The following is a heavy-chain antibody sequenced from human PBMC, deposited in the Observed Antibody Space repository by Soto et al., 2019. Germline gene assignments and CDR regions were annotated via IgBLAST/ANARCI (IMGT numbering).Heavy chain of an antibody. D-gene: IGHD3-16*01. CDR3: AIAFWGSYYYYGMDV. CDR1: GYSFTSYW. J-gene: IGHJ6*02. Sequence: ESLKISCKGSGYSFTSYWIGWVRQMLGKGLEWMGIIYPGDSDTRYSPSFQGQVTISADKSISTAYLQWSSLKASDTAMYYCAIAFWGSYYYYGMDVWGQGTTVTVSS. CDR2: IYPGDSDT. V-gene: IGHV5-51*01.